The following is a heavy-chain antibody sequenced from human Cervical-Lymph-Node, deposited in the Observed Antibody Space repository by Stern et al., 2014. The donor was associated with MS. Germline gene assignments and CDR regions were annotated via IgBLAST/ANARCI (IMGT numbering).Heavy chain of an antibody. D-gene: IGHD3-10*01. CDR1: GFSFTSTW. CDR2: IKGKTDGATT. Sequence: EVQLVESGGGLVKPGGSLRLSCAASGFSFTSTWMTWVRQAPGKGLEWVGRIKGKTDGATTDYAAPVKGRFTISRDFSTNTLFLQMNSLRTEDTAVYYCTTDKAATMDSYYFDYWGQGTLVTVSS. CDR3: TTDKAATMDSYYFDY. V-gene: IGHV3-15*01. J-gene: IGHJ4*02.